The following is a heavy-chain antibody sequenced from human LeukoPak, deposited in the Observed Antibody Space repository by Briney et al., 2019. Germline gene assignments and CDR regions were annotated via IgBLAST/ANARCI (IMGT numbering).Heavy chain of an antibody. CDR1: GFTFSSYV. D-gene: IGHD3-16*02. CDR3: AKETYYDYIWGSYPTP. V-gene: IGHV3-23*01. CDR2: ISGSGGST. J-gene: IGHJ5*02. Sequence: PGGSLRLSCAASGFTFSSYVMSWVRQAPGKGLEWVSAISGSGGSTYYADSVKGRFTISRDNSKNTLYLQMNSLRAEDTAVYYCAKETYYDYIWGSYPTPWGQGTLVTVSS.